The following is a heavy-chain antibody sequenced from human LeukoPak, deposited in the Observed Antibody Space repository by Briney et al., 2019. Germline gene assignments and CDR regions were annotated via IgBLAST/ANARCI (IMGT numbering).Heavy chain of an antibody. CDR1: GFTFSSYG. CDR3: AKTFFYGYTYYFDY. J-gene: IGHJ4*02. D-gene: IGHD2/OR15-2a*01. Sequence: PGGSLRLSCAASGFTFSSYGMHWVRQAPGKGLEWVAVISYDGSNKYYADSVKGRFTISRDNSKNTLYLQMNSLRAEDTAVYYCAKTFFYGYTYYFDYWGQGTLVTVSS. V-gene: IGHV3-30*18. CDR2: ISYDGSNK.